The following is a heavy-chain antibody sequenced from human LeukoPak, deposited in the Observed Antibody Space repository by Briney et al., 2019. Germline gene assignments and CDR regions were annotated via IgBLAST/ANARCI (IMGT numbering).Heavy chain of an antibody. CDR3: ARAFWRDRSGSYPHYYYYYMDV. V-gene: IGHV1-8*03. CDR2: MNPNSGNT. D-gene: IGHD1-26*01. CDR1: GYTFTSYA. J-gene: IGHJ6*03. Sequence: ASVKVSCKASGYTFTSYAINWVRQATGQGLEWMGWMNPNSGNTGYAQKFQGRVTITRNTSISTAYMELSSLRSEDTAVYYCARAFWRDRSGSYPHYYYYYMDVWGKGTTVTVSS.